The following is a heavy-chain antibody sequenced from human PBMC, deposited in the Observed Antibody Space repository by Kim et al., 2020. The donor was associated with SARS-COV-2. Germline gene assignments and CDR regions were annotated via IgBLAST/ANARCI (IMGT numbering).Heavy chain of an antibody. CDR2: IGTAGDP. CDR1: GFTFSSYD. J-gene: IGHJ6*02. V-gene: IGHV3-13*05. CDR3: AREAYYYDSSGYVSYGMDV. Sequence: GGSLRLSCAASGFTFSSYDMHWVRQATGKGLEWVSAIGTAGDPYYPGSVKGRFTISRENAKNSLYLQMNSLRAGDTAVYYSAREAYYYDSSGYVSYGMDVWGQETTVTVAS. D-gene: IGHD3-22*01.